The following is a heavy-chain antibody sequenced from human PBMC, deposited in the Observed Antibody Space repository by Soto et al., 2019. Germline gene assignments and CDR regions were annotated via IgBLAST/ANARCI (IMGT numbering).Heavy chain of an antibody. D-gene: IGHD2-15*01. CDR2: INSDGSST. CDR1: EFTFSSYW. Sequence: PGGSLRLSCAASEFTFSSYWMHWVRQAPGKGLVWVSRINSDGSSTSYADSVKGRFTISRDNAKNTLYLKMNSLRAEDTAVYYYANFVVVVTPITYYYYYMDVWGKGTTVTVSS. CDR3: ANFVVVVTPITYYYYYMDV. J-gene: IGHJ6*03. V-gene: IGHV3-74*01.